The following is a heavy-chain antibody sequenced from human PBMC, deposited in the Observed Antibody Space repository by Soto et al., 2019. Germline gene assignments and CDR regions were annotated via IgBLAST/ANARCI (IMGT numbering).Heavy chain of an antibody. CDR2: ISAYNGNT. CDR1: GYTFTSYG. J-gene: IGHJ5*02. Sequence: VKVSCKASGYTFTSYGISWVRQAPGQGLEWMGWISAYNGNTNYAQKLQGRVTMTTDTSTSTAYMELRSLRSDDTAVYYCARDGTGSGWYNWFDPWGQGTLVTVSS. D-gene: IGHD6-19*01. V-gene: IGHV1-18*01. CDR3: ARDGTGSGWYNWFDP.